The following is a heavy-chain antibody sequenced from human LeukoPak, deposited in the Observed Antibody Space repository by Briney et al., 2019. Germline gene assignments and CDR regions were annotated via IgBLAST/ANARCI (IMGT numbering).Heavy chain of an antibody. CDR3: AREARTYCGGDCYRY. D-gene: IGHD2-21*01. J-gene: IGHJ4*02. V-gene: IGHV4-30-4*08. Sequence: SETLSLTCTVSGGSISGGDYYWSWIRQPPGKGLEWIGYIYYSGSTYYNPSLKSRVTISVDTPKNQFSLKLSSVTAADTAVYYCAREARTYCGGDCYRYWGQGTLVTVSS. CDR2: IYYSGST. CDR1: GGSISGGDYY.